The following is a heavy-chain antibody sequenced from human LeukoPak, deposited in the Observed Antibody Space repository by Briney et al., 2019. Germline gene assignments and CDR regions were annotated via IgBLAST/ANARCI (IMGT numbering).Heavy chain of an antibody. CDR2: IYHSGST. CDR3: TRDLGYSRYFDY. V-gene: IGHV4-4*02. J-gene: IGHJ4*02. Sequence: SGTLSLTCAVSGGSIGNSNWWSWVRQTPGKGLEWIGEIYHSGSTNYNPSLKSRVTISVDKSKNQFSLKLSSVTAADTAVYYCTRDLGYSRYFDYWGQGTLVTVSS. D-gene: IGHD5-12*01. CDR1: GGSIGNSNW.